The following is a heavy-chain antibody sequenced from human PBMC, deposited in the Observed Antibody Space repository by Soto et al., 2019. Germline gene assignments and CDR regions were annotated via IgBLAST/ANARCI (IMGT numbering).Heavy chain of an antibody. D-gene: IGHD2-21*01. J-gene: IGHJ6*03. V-gene: IGHV4-34*01. CDR3: ARGGISHWAYFYYMDV. CDR2: INHLGSI. Sequence: SGTLSLTCVVSGGSLSDYFWSWIRQPPGMALEWIGEINHLGSINYNPSLKSRVTMSVDTPKNQFSLTLNSVTAADTATYYCARGGISHWAYFYYMDVWDRGTTVTVSS. CDR1: GGSLSDYF.